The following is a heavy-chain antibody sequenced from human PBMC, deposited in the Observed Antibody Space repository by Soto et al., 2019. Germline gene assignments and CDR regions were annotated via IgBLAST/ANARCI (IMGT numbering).Heavy chain of an antibody. Sequence: GGSLRLSCAASGYTFSRHGMIWVRQAPGKGLDWVSYINPGGTLKYSADSVKGRFTISRDNFGDSLYLQMNSLRDEDTAVYYCARVRGPTVATMYFDVWGRGTLVTVSS. CDR1: GYTFSRHG. CDR2: INPGGTLK. V-gene: IGHV3-48*02. D-gene: IGHD5-12*01. CDR3: ARVRGPTVATMYFDV. J-gene: IGHJ4*02.